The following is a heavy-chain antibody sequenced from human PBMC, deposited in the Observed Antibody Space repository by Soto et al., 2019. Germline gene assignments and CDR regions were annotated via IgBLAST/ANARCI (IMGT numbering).Heavy chain of an antibody. V-gene: IGHV3-23*01. J-gene: IGHJ4*02. D-gene: IGHD3-10*01. CDR2: ISDSGRST. Sequence: EVQLLESGGGLVQPGGSLRLSCAASGFSFSSYAMSWVRQAPGKGLEWVSGISDSGRSTYYTDSVKGRFIISRDNSKNTLYLQMNSLRAEDTAVYYCAKDKYDNGWFGLLGNWGQGTLVTVSS. CDR1: GFSFSSYA. CDR3: AKDKYDNGWFGLLGN.